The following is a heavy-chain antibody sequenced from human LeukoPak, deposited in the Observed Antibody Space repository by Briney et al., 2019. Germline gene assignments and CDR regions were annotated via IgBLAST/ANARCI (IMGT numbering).Heavy chain of an antibody. Sequence: GGSLRLSCAASGFTVSSNYMSWVRQAPGEGLEWVSVIYSGGTTYYADSVKGRFTISRDNSKNTLYLQMNSLRAEDTAVYYCARDGYCSSTSCYYFDYWGQGTLVTVSS. V-gene: IGHV3-66*01. CDR3: ARDGYCSSTSCYYFDY. CDR1: GFTVSSNY. D-gene: IGHD2-2*01. CDR2: IYSGGTT. J-gene: IGHJ4*02.